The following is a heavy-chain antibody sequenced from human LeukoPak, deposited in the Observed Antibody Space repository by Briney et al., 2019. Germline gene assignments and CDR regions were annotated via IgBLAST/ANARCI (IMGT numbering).Heavy chain of an antibody. CDR2: IYYSDLT. D-gene: IGHD2-15*01. Sequence: SETLSLTCTVSGGFLSSSLYYWGWIRQPPGKGLEWIGSIYYSDLTYYNPSLESRVAMSLDTSKNQFSLGLRSVTAADTAVYYCVIGVGWQPDYWGQGALVTVSS. J-gene: IGHJ4*02. CDR1: GGFLSSSLYY. CDR3: VIGVGWQPDY. V-gene: IGHV4-39*07.